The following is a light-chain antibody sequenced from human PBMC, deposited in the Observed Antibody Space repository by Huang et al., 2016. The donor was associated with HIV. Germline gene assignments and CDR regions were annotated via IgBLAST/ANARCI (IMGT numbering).Light chain of an antibody. CDR1: QSISSW. Sequence: DIQMTQSPSTLSASVGDRVTITCRASQSISSWLAWYQQKPGKAPKLLIYDASSLESGGPSRCSGSGSGTEFTLTISSLQPDNFATYYCQQYNSYPVTFGQGTKLEIK. CDR3: QQYNSYPVT. V-gene: IGKV1-5*01. CDR2: DAS. J-gene: IGKJ2*01.